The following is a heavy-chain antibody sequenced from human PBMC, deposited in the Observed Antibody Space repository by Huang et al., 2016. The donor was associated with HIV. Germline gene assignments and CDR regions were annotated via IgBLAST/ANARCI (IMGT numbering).Heavy chain of an antibody. CDR1: GFTFTNYG. D-gene: IGHD3-10*01. Sequence: QVQLVQSGAEVKRPGASLKVSCKTSGFTFTNYGFSWVRQAPGQGLEWLGWGSANSCDINYEWKCEGRVSMTTDTTSGTAYMELRRLTSDDTATYYCVRESLYFGDFLFDHWGQGTPVTVSA. V-gene: IGHV1-18*04. CDR2: GSANSCDI. J-gene: IGHJ4*02. CDR3: VRESLYFGDFLFDH.